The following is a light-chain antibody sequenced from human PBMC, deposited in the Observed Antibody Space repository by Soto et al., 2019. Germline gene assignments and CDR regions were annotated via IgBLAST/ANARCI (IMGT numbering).Light chain of an antibody. CDR2: SGS. J-gene: IGKJ4*01. CDR1: QSLLHSDGYNY. Sequence: EIVLTQSSLSLPVTPGEPASISCRSSQSLLHSDGYNYLDWYLPKPGQSPQLLIYSGSHRASGVSDMFSGSGSGTYFILKISRVEAEDVGIYYCMQALQTPVTFGGGTKVEI. CDR3: MQALQTPVT. V-gene: IGKV2-28*01.